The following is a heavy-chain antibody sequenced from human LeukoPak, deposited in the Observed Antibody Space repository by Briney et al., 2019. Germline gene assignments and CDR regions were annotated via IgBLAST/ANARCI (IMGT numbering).Heavy chain of an antibody. CDR2: IASDGSST. CDR1: GFTFSSYW. D-gene: IGHD6-19*01. J-gene: IGHJ4*02. CDR3: ASSPGWLVRVFDY. Sequence: GGSLRLSCAASGFTFSSYWMNWVRQAPGKGLVWVSRIASDGSSTTYADSVKGRFSISRDNAKNTLYLQMSSLRVEDTAVYYCASSPGWLVRVFDYWGQGTLVTVSS. V-gene: IGHV3-74*01.